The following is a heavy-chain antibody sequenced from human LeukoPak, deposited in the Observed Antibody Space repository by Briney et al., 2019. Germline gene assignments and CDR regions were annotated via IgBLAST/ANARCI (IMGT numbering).Heavy chain of an antibody. Sequence: ASVKVSCKASGYTFTSYGISWVRQAPGQGLEWMGWINAGNGNTKYSQKFQGRVTITRDTSASTAYMELSSLRSEDTAVYYCARNIAVAGLLYYYYGMDLWGQGTTVTVSS. V-gene: IGHV1-3*01. D-gene: IGHD6-19*01. CDR3: ARNIAVAGLLYYYYGMDL. J-gene: IGHJ6*02. CDR2: INAGNGNT. CDR1: GYTFTSYG.